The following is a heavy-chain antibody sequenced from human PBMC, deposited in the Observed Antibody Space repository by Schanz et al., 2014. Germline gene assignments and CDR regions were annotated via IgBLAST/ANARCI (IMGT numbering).Heavy chain of an antibody. Sequence: EVQLLASGGGLVQPGGSLRLSCAASGFTFSAYAMTWVRQIPGKGLEWVSAISASGGTTYYADSVKGRYTISRDNSKNTQYLQVNSLRAEDTAVEYCAREVVATIGGYKDNWGRGTPVTVSS. V-gene: IGHV3-23*01. J-gene: IGHJ4*01. CDR1: GFTFSAYA. CDR2: ISASGGTT. D-gene: IGHD5-12*01. CDR3: AREVVATIGGYKDN.